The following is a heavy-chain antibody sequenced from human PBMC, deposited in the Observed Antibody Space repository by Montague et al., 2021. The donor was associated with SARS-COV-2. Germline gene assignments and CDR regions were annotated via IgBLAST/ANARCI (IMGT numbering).Heavy chain of an antibody. D-gene: IGHD6-6*01. CDR1: GGSITGFS. J-gene: IGHJ4*02. CDR2: VTTSGTT. V-gene: IGHV4-4*07. CDR3: ARTPTRPLSLDS. Sequence: SETLSLTRAVSGGSITGFSCCWVRQPAGKGLEWIGRVTTSGTTNXSPSLRSRVTMSVDTSKNQFSLNLNSVTAADTAIYYCARTPTRPLSLDSWGQGTLVTVSS.